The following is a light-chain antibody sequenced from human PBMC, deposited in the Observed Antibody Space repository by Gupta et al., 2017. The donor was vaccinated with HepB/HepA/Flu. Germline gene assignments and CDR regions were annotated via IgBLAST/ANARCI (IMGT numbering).Light chain of an antibody. CDR3: QEVSGSSWT. CDR2: RAS. V-gene: IGKV1-5*03. J-gene: IGKJ1*01. Sequence: DIQMTQSPSILSASVGDRVTITCRASQRISDWLAWYQQKPGKAPNLLIYRASTVESGVPSRFSGSGSGTEFTLTISSLQPDDFATYYCQEVSGSSWTFGQGTKVEIK. CDR1: QRISDW.